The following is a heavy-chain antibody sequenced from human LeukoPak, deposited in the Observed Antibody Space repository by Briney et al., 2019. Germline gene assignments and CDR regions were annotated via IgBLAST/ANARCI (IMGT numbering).Heavy chain of an antibody. Sequence: SVKVSCKASGGTFSSYAISWVRQAPGQGLEWMGGIIPIFGTANYAQKFQGRVTITADESTSTAYMELSSLRSGDTAVYYCARESGWYSTWIDYWGQGTLVTVSS. D-gene: IGHD6-19*01. V-gene: IGHV1-69*13. CDR1: GGTFSSYA. J-gene: IGHJ4*02. CDR2: IIPIFGTA. CDR3: ARESGWYSTWIDY.